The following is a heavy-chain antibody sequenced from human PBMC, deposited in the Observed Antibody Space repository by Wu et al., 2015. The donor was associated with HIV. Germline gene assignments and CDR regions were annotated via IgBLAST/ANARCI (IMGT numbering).Heavy chain of an antibody. CDR1: GYTFTAYY. CDR2: INPSAGST. J-gene: IGHJ6*02. V-gene: IGHV1-46*01. D-gene: IGHD6-19*01. CDR3: ARGIAVAGAFGMDV. Sequence: QVQLVQSGAEVKKPGASVKVSCKASGYTFTAYYMHWVRQAPGQGLEWMGIINPSAGSTTYAQKFQGRVTMTRDTSTTTVYMELSSLRSEDTAVYCARGIAVAGAFGMDVWGQGTTVTVSS.